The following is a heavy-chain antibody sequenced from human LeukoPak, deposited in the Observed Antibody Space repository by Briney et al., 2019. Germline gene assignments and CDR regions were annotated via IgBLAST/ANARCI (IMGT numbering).Heavy chain of an antibody. Sequence: ASVKVSCKASGYTFTSYDINWVRQATGQGLEWMGWMNTNSGNTGYSQKFQGRVTMTRYTSITTAYMELSSLRSDDTAVYYCARAGGTGPGNRHFQHWGQGTLVTV. J-gene: IGHJ1*01. D-gene: IGHD2-8*02. CDR3: ARAGGTGPGNRHFQH. CDR1: GYTFTSYD. CDR2: MNTNSGNT. V-gene: IGHV1-8*01.